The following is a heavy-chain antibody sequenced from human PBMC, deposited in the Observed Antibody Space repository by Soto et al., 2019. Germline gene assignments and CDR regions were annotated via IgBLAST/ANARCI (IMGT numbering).Heavy chain of an antibody. D-gene: IGHD3-10*01. CDR2: IIPILGIA. Sequence: QVQLVQSGAEVKKPGSSVKVSCKASGGTFSSYTISWVRQAPGQGLEWMGRIIPILGIANYAQKFQGRVTITADNATSTAYMELSSLRSEDTALYYCAREAGDYGSGYWGQGTLVTVSS. CDR1: GGTFSSYT. J-gene: IGHJ4*02. V-gene: IGHV1-69*08. CDR3: AREAGDYGSGY.